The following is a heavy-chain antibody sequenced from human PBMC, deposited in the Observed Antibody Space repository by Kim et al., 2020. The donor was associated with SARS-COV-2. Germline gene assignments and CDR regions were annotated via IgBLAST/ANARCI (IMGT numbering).Heavy chain of an antibody. D-gene: IGHD3-9*01. Sequence: GGSLRLSCAASGFILSSYWMNWVRQAPGKGLEWVANIKEDGSEKYYEDSVKGRFTISRDNAKNSLFLQMNSLRAEDTAVYYCARTHRFYDVLTGNYITKDFDYWGHGTLVTVSS. CDR2: IKEDGSEK. CDR3: ARTHRFYDVLTGNYITKDFDY. J-gene: IGHJ4*01. CDR1: GFILSSYW. V-gene: IGHV3-7*01.